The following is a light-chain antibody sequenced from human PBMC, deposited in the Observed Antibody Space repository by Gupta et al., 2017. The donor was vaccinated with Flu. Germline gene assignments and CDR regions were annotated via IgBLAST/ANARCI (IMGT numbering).Light chain of an antibody. CDR3: SSDTSSTTWV. Sequence: QSALTQPASVSGSPGQSLTIACTGTSSDVGNYNYVSCYQHHPGKAHKLMIYGVSNRTAGVANRFSGSKSGNTASLTISGLKAEDEADYYGSSDTSSTTWVFGGGTKLTVL. V-gene: IGLV2-14*01. CDR2: GVS. CDR1: SSDVGNYNY. J-gene: IGLJ3*02.